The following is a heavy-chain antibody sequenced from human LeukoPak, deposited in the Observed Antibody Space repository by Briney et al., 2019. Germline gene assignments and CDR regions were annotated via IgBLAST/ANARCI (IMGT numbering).Heavy chain of an antibody. V-gene: IGHV3-21*01. Sequence: GGSLRLSCAASGFTFSSYSMNWVRQAPGKGLEWVSSISSSSSYIYYADSVKGRFTISRDNAKNSLYLQMNSLRAEDTAVYYCAREGGGGAFDIWGQGTMVTVSS. J-gene: IGHJ3*02. D-gene: IGHD2-15*01. CDR2: ISSSSSYI. CDR1: GFTFSSYS. CDR3: AREGGGGAFDI.